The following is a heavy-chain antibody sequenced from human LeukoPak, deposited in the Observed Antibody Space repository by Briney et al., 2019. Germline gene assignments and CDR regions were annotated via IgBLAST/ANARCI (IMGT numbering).Heavy chain of an antibody. CDR3: AKGHSNGYYYFDS. CDR1: GFIFSNYD. Sequence: PGGSLRLSCAASGFIFSNYDMHWVRQAPDKGLEWVAVMSYDGSNKYYADSLKGRFTISRDNSKNTVFLQMNSLRGEDTAVYYCAKGHSNGYYYFDSWGQGTLVTVSS. V-gene: IGHV3-30*18. J-gene: IGHJ4*02. CDR2: MSYDGSNK. D-gene: IGHD5-24*01.